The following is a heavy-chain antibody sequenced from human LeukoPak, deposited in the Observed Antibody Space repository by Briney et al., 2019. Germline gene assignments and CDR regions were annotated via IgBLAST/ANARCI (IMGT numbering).Heavy chain of an antibody. CDR2: ISYDGSNK. D-gene: IGHD3-22*01. J-gene: IGHJ3*02. CDR1: GFTFSSYG. CDR3: ARDPHPFTITMIVVSYAFDI. V-gene: IGHV3-30*03. Sequence: PGGSLRLSCAASGFTFSSYGMHWVRQAPGKGLEWVAVISYDGSNKYYADSVKGRFTISRDNSKNTLYPQMNSLRAEDTAVYYCARDPHPFTITMIVVSYAFDIWGQGTMVTVSS.